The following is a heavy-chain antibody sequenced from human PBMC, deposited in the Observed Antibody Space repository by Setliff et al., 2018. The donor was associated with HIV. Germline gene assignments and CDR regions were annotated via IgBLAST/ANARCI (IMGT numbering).Heavy chain of an antibody. J-gene: IGHJ4*02. V-gene: IGHV3-49*03. CDR2: IRSEAHGRAT. CDR1: GFRFRDYA. CDR3: TRDRRGSNSWSGYNGGFDY. Sequence: GGSLRLSCTTSGFRFRDYAMSWFRQAPGKGLEWVGFIRSEAHGRATEYAASVKGRFTFPRDDSRAIAHLQMNNLRTDDTGVYYCTRDRRGSNSWSGYNGGFDYWGQGTLVTVSS. D-gene: IGHD3-3*01.